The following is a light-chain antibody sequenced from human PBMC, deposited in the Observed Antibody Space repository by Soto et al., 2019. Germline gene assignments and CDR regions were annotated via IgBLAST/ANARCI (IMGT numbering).Light chain of an antibody. V-gene: IGKV3-11*01. CDR1: QSVSSY. J-gene: IGKJ4*01. CDR3: QQRSNWPPGT. CDR2: DAS. Sequence: EIVLTQSPATLSLSPGERATLSCRASQSVSSYLAWYQQKPGQAPRLLIYDASNRATGIPARFSGSGSGTDFTLTISSLEPEDFAVYYCQQRSNWPPGTFGGGTKVESK.